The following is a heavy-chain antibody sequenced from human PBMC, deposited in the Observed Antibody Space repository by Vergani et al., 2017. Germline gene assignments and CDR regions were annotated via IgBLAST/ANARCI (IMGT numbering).Heavy chain of an antibody. CDR2: VDPEDGET. J-gene: IGHJ5*02. CDR1: GYTFTDYY. Sequence: VQLVQSGAEVKKPGAPVKIPCKVSGYTFTDYYMHWVQQAPGKGLEWMGLVDPEDGETIYAEKFQGRVTITADTSSDTAYMELSSLRSEDTAVYYCATDRRVVRGPKDWFDPWAQGTLVTVSS. V-gene: IGHV1-69-2*01. D-gene: IGHD3-10*01. CDR3: ATDRRVVRGPKDWFDP.